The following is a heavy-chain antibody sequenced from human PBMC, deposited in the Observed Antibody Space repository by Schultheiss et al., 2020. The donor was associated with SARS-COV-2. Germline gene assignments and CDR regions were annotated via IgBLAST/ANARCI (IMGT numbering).Heavy chain of an antibody. D-gene: IGHD1-1*01. CDR3: ARDGTPTNDY. V-gene: IGHV1-46*01. CDR2: INPSGGST. Sequence: GGSLRLSCAASGFTFSSYGMHWVRQAPGQGLEWMGIINPSGGSTSYAQKFQGRVTMTRDTSTSTVYMELSSLRSEDTAVYYCARDGTPTNDYWGQGTLVTVSS. J-gene: IGHJ4*02. CDR1: GFTFSSYG.